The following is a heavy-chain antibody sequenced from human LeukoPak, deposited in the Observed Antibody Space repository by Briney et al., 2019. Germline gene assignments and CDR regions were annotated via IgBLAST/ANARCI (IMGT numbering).Heavy chain of an antibody. Sequence: GGSLRLSCEASGFFFSSYVMSWVRQAPGKGLEWVSAIGGYGDSTYYADSVKGRFTISRDNSNITLYLQMNSLRAEDTAVYYCAKVLPTEWDVPDDAFDIWGQGTTVTVSS. CDR3: AKVLPTEWDVPDDAFDI. CDR2: IGGYGDST. V-gene: IGHV3-23*01. D-gene: IGHD1-26*01. J-gene: IGHJ3*02. CDR1: GFFFSSYV.